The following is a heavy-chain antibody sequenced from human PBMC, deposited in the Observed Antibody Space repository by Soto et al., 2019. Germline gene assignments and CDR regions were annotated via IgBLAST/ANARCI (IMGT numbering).Heavy chain of an antibody. V-gene: IGHV1-46*01. D-gene: IGHD5-12*01. CDR2: INPSGGST. CDR1: GYTFTSYY. Sequence: WASVKVSCKASGYTFTSYYMHWVRQAPGQGLEWMGIINPSGGSTSYAQKFQGRVTMTRDTSTSTVYMELSSLRSEDTAVYYCARDLAGLDGYTRFDYWGQGTLVTVSS. J-gene: IGHJ4*02. CDR3: ARDLAGLDGYTRFDY.